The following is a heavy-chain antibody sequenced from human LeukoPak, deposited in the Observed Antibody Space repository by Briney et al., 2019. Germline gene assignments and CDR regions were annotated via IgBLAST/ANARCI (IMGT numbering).Heavy chain of an antibody. CDR3: ARGGSYLSAFDI. J-gene: IGHJ3*02. D-gene: IGHD1-26*01. Sequence: GGSLRLSCAASGFAVSSNYMSWVRQAPGKGLEWVSIIYSGGSTFYADSVKGRFTISRDNSKNTLYLQMNSLRAEDTAVYYCARGGSYLSAFDIWGQGTMVTVSS. V-gene: IGHV3-53*01. CDR1: GFAVSSNY. CDR2: IYSGGST.